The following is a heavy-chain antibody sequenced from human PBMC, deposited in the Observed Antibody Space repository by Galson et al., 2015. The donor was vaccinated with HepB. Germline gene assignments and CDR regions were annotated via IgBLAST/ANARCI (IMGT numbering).Heavy chain of an antibody. Sequence: SVKVSCKASGYTFTGYYMHWVRQALGQGLEWMGRINPNSGGTNYAQKFQGRVTMTRDTSISTAYMELSRLRSDDTAVYYCARVSYYGSGRGYMDVWGKGTTVTVSS. V-gene: IGHV1-2*06. CDR1: GYTFTGYY. D-gene: IGHD3-10*01. CDR3: ARVSYYGSGRGYMDV. CDR2: INPNSGGT. J-gene: IGHJ6*03.